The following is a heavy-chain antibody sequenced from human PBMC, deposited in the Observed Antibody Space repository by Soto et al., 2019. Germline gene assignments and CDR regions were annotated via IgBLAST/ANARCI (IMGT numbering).Heavy chain of an antibody. CDR3: AREEVEMATRDALDI. Sequence: SETLSLTCTVTGDSINNRSYYWGWIRQPPGKGLEWIGSIYYSGSTYNNPSLKSRVSMSVDTSKNQFSLKLSSVTAADTAVYYCAREEVEMATRDALDIWGQGTMVTVSS. J-gene: IGHJ3*02. CDR1: GDSINNRSYY. V-gene: IGHV4-39*02. CDR2: IYYSGST. D-gene: IGHD5-12*01.